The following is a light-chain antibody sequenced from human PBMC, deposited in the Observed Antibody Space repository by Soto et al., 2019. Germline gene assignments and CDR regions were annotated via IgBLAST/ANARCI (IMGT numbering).Light chain of an antibody. CDR2: GAS. J-gene: IGKJ1*01. Sequence: VMTQSPATLSVSPGERATLSCWASETVATNQAWYQQKPGQAPRLLISGASTRAAGISDRFRGSGSGTEFTLTISSLRSEDSAIYYCQQYFDWPPMTFGQGTKVEI. V-gene: IGKV3-15*01. CDR1: ETVATN. CDR3: QQYFDWPPMT.